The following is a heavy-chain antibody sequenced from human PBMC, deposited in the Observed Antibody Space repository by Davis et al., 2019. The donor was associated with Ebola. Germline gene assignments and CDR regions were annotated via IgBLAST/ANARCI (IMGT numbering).Heavy chain of an antibody. Sequence: GGSLRLSCAASGFTFSSYSMNWVRQAPGKGLEWVSYISSSSSTIYYADSVKGRFTISRDNSKNMLFLQMNSLRAEDTAVYFCAREGYYVSGSRGMDVWGKGTTVIVSS. D-gene: IGHD3-10*01. CDR3: AREGYYVSGSRGMDV. CDR2: ISSSSSTI. J-gene: IGHJ6*04. CDR1: GFTFSSYS. V-gene: IGHV3-48*01.